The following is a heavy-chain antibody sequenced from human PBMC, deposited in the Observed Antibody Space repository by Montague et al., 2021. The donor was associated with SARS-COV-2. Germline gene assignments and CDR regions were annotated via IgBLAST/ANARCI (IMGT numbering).Heavy chain of an antibody. V-gene: IGHV4-39*01. D-gene: IGHD3-22*01. CDR1: GAPLTAGTYH. CDR3: ARGVTMIVVVMRYNWFDP. Sequence: SETLSLTCTVSGAPLTAGTYHWAWIRQPPGKGLEWIGSIYYSGSTYYNPSLKSRVTISVDTSKNQFSLKLSSVTAADTAVYYCARGVTMIVVVMRYNWFDPWGQGTLVTVSS. CDR2: IYYSGST. J-gene: IGHJ5*02.